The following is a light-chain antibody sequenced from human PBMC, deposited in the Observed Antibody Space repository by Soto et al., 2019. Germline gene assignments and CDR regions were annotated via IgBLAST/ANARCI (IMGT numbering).Light chain of an antibody. V-gene: IGLV2-11*01. CDR1: SSDVGAFTY. CDR2: DVT. CDR3: CSYAGSYTFVV. Sequence: QSALTQPRSVSGSPGQSVTMSCTGTSSDVGAFTYVSWYQQHPGKAPKLMIYDVTKRPSGVPDRFSGSKSGNTASLTISGLQTGDEADYYCCSYAGSYTFVVFGGGPKLTVL. J-gene: IGLJ2*01.